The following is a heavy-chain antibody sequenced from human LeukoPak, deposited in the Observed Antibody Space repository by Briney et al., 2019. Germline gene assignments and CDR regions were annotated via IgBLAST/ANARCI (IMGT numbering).Heavy chain of an antibody. CDR1: GGTFSSYA. D-gene: IGHD4-17*01. Sequence: SVKVSCKASGGTFSSYAISWVRQAPGQGLEWMGGIIPIFGTASYAQKFQGRVTITADESTSTAYMELSSLRSEDTAVYYCARAIYGDYAGLFDWGQGTLVTVSS. V-gene: IGHV1-69*13. CDR2: IIPIFGTA. J-gene: IGHJ4*02. CDR3: ARAIYGDYAGLFD.